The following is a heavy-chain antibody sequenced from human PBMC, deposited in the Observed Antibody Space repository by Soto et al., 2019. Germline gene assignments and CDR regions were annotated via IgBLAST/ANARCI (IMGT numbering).Heavy chain of an antibody. CDR1: GFSLSNARMG. D-gene: IGHD3-10*01. CDR3: ARIPRPFLYGSGSYYGIYYYYYGMDV. Sequence: GSGPTLVNPTETLTLTCTVSGFSLSNARMGVSWIRQPPGKALEWLAHIFSNDEKSYSTSLKSRLTISKDTSKSQVVLTMTNMDPVDTATYYCARIPRPFLYGSGSYYGIYYYYYGMDVWGQGTTVTVSS. J-gene: IGHJ6*02. CDR2: IFSNDEK. V-gene: IGHV2-26*01.